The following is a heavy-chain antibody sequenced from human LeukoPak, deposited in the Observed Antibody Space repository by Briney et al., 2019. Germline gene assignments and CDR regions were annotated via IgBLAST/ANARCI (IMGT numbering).Heavy chain of an antibody. CDR3: ARGSDNYGGYVDY. J-gene: IGHJ4*02. V-gene: IGHV3-48*04. D-gene: IGHD2-21*01. CDR2: ISSSSSTI. CDR1: GFTFSSYS. Sequence: GGSLRLSCAASGFTFSSYSMNWVRQAPGKGLEWVSYISSSSSTIYYADSVKGRFTISRDNAKSSLYLQMNSLRAEDTAVYYCARGSDNYGGYVDYWGQGTLATVSS.